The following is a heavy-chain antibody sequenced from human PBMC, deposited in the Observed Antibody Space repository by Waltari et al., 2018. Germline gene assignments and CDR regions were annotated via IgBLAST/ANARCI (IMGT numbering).Heavy chain of an antibody. J-gene: IGHJ4*02. CDR1: GFPLSNYW. Sequence: EVQLVESGGGLVQPGGSLRLSCVAFGFPLSNYWMHWVRQAPGKGLEWVAHIKPDGSQTDYVDSVKGRFAISRDNARNSLYLQMNSLRADDTAIYYCARDPARRADYWGQGTLVTVSS. V-gene: IGHV3-7*01. CDR3: ARDPARRADY. CDR2: IKPDGSQT.